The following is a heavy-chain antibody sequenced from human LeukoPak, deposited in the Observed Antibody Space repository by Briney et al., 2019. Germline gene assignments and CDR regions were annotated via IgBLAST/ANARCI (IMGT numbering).Heavy chain of an antibody. CDR2: INRGGHNT. CDR3: AIGIDGAFNS. CDR1: GFTFSGYS. J-gene: IGHJ4*02. D-gene: IGHD3-16*01. V-gene: IGHV3-23*01. Sequence: PGGSLRLSCEASGFTFSGYSMIWVRQAPGKGLEWVSEINRGGHNTYYTDSVKGRFTTSRDNSKNTLFLQMTSLRTEDTAIYYCAIGIDGAFNSWGQGTLVTASP.